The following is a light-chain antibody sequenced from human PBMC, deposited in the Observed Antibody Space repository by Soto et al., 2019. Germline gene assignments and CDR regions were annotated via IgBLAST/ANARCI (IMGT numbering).Light chain of an antibody. CDR3: SSYTSNSAPYV. CDR2: QVS. V-gene: IGLV2-14*01. Sequence: QSVLTQPASVSGSPGQSITISCTGTSSDVGGYNYVSWFQQHPGKPPKLLIYQVSHRPSGVSNRFSGSKSGSTASLTISGLQAEDEADYYCSSYTSNSAPYVFGTGTKVNAL. CDR1: SSDVGGYNY. J-gene: IGLJ1*01.